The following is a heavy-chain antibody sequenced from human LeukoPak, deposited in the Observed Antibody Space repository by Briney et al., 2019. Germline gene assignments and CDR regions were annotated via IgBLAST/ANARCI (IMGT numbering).Heavy chain of an antibody. CDR3: ARHLRGS. Sequence: PSETLSLTCTVSGGSITNYYWAWIRQPPGKGLEWIGYIHYSGSTNYNPSLKSRVTISVDTSKNQFSLKLSSVTAADTAVYYCARHLRGSWGQGTLVTVSS. CDR1: GGSITNYY. CDR2: IHYSGST. V-gene: IGHV4-59*08. J-gene: IGHJ5*02.